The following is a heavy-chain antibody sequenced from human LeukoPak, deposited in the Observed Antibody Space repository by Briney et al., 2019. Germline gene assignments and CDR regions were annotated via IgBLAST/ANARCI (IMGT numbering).Heavy chain of an antibody. V-gene: IGHV6-1*01. CDR1: GDSVSSKGAA. Sequence: PSQTLSLTCAISGDSVSSKGAAWNWIRQSPSRGLEWLGRTYYRSKWYNDYAVSVKGRITINTDTSKNQFSLQLNSVTPEDTAVYYCASSDNYGGDAFDIWGQGTMVIVSS. CDR3: ASSDNYGGDAFDI. J-gene: IGHJ3*02. D-gene: IGHD4/OR15-4a*01. CDR2: TYYRSKWYN.